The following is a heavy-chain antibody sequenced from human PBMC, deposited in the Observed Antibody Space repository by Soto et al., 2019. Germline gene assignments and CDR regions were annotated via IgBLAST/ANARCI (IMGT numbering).Heavy chain of an antibody. Sequence: RRLSCTASGFTFGDYAMSWVRQAPGKGLEWVGFIRSKAYGGTTEYAASVKGRFTISRDDSKSIAYLQMNSLKTEDTAVYYCTSTPYDFWSTTRYWFDPWGQGTLVTVSS. V-gene: IGHV3-49*04. CDR1: GFTFGDYA. D-gene: IGHD3-3*01. J-gene: IGHJ5*02. CDR3: TSTPYDFWSTTRYWFDP. CDR2: IRSKAYGGTT.